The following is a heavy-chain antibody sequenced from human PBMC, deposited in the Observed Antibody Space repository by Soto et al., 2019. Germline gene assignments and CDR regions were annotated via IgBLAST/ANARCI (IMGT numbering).Heavy chain of an antibody. CDR2: INAGNGNT. CDR1: GYTFTSYA. CDR3: ARTPAICTGYHYYYGMDV. D-gene: IGHD2-2*02. V-gene: IGHV1-3*01. J-gene: IGHJ6*02. Sequence: ASVKVSCKASGYTFTSYAMHWVRQAPGQRLEWMGWINAGNGNTKYSQKFQGRVTITRDTSASTAYMELSSLRSEDTAVYYCARTPAICTGYHYYYGMDVWGQVTTVTVSS.